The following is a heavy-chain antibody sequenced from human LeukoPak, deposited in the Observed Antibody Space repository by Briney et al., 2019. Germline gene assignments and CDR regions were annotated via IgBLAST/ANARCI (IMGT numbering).Heavy chain of an antibody. Sequence: ASVRVSCNTSGYTFTGYYIHWVRQAPGQGLEWMGWINPNSGDTNYAQKFLGRVTMTRDTSIRTAYMELSRLTSDDTAVYFCARDRIGDCGTTSCYLAYWGQGTLVTVSS. CDR3: ARDRIGDCGTTSCYLAY. V-gene: IGHV1-2*02. CDR2: INPNSGDT. D-gene: IGHD2-2*01. J-gene: IGHJ4*02. CDR1: GYTFTGYY.